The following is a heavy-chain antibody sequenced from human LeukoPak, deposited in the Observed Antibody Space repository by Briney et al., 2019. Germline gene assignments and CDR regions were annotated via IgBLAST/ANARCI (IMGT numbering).Heavy chain of an antibody. CDR2: IYYSGGT. CDR1: GGSISSYY. J-gene: IGHJ3*02. V-gene: IGHV4-59*01. CDR3: ARADGNYYDSSGYYKLYHDAFDI. Sequence: SETLSLTCTVSGGSISSYYWSWIRQPPGKGLEWIGYIYYSGGTNYNPSLKSRVTISVDTSKNQFSLKLSSVTAADTAVYYCARADGNYYDSSGYYKLYHDAFDIWGQGTMVTVSS. D-gene: IGHD3-22*01.